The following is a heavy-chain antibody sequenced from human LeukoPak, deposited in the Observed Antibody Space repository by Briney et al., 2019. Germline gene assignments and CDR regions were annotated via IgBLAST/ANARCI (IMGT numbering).Heavy chain of an antibody. CDR2: LYYTGST. J-gene: IGHJ6*02. D-gene: IGHD3-16*01. CDR1: GGSISGYY. V-gene: IGHV4-59*08. CDR3: ARHGVENGVDV. Sequence: SETLSLTCSVSGGSISGYYWSWIRQPPGRGVEWVGYLYYTGSTNYNASLRSRVTISGDTSKNQFSLNLSSVTAADTAVYYCARHGVENGVDVWGQGTTVTVSS.